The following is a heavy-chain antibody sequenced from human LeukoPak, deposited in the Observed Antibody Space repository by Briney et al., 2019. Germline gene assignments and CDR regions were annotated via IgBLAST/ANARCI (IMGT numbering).Heavy chain of an antibody. D-gene: IGHD3-9*01. CDR2: IIPIFGTT. Sequence: ASVKVSCKASGGTFNSYAISWVRQAPGQGLEWMGGIIPIFGTTNYARKFRGRVTLTADKSTRTAYMELSSLRSEDTAVYYCARESIEQRYFDWLFRPPRFDPWGQGTLVTVSS. CDR3: ARESIEQRYFDWLFRPPRFDP. J-gene: IGHJ5*02. CDR1: GGTFNSYA. V-gene: IGHV1-69*06.